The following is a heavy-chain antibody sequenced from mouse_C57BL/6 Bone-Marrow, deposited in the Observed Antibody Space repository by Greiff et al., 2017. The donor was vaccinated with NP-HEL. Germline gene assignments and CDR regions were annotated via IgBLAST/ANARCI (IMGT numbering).Heavy chain of an antibody. CDR2: IYPRSGNT. Sequence: VQLQQSGAELARPGASVKLSCKASGYTFTSYGISWVKQRTGQGLEWIGEIYPRSGNTYYNEKFKGKATLTADKSSSTAYMELRSLTSEDSAVYFCARSGVYYYGSSYNFDYWGQGTTLTVSS. D-gene: IGHD1-1*01. CDR1: GYTFTSYG. CDR3: ARSGVYYYGSSYNFDY. J-gene: IGHJ2*01. V-gene: IGHV1-81*01.